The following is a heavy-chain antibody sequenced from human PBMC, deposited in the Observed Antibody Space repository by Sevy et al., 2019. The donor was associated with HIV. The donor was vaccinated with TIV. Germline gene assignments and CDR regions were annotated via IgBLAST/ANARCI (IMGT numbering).Heavy chain of an antibody. CDR3: ARNGGYADYGMDV. D-gene: IGHD5-12*01. Sequence: GGSLRLSCAASGFTFSTYNMHWVRQAPGKGLEWISYISSTSSTIYYADSVKGRFTISRDNAKNSLYLQMNSLRAEDTAVYYCARNGGYADYGMDVWGQGTTVTVSS. CDR1: GFTFSTYN. J-gene: IGHJ6*02. V-gene: IGHV3-48*01. CDR2: ISSTSSTI.